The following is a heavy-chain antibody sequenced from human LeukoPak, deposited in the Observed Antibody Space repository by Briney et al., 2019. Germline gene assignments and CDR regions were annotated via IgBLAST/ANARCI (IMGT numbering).Heavy chain of an antibody. D-gene: IGHD3-22*01. Sequence: GASLKVSCKASGYTFTSYYRHWVRQAPGQGREWMAWINPNSGGTNYAQKFQGRVTMTRDTSISTAYMELSRLRSDDTAVYYCARDYYDSSGYRSSTFGMDVWGQGTTVTVSS. CDR1: GYTFTSYY. V-gene: IGHV1-2*02. CDR3: ARDYYDSSGYRSSTFGMDV. CDR2: INPNSGGT. J-gene: IGHJ6*02.